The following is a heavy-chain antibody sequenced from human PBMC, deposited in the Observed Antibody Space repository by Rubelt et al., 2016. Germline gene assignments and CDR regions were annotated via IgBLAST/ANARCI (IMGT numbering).Heavy chain of an antibody. CDR3: ARDDSSGYYYFDY. D-gene: IGHD3-22*01. V-gene: IGHV5-10-1*01. Sequence: SPSFQGHVTNSADKSISTAYLQWSSLKASDTAMYYCARDDSSGYYYFDYWGQGTLVTVSS. J-gene: IGHJ4*02.